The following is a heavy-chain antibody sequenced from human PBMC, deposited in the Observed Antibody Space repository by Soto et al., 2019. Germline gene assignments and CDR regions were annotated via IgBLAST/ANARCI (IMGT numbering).Heavy chain of an antibody. V-gene: IGHV1-46*01. D-gene: IGHD3-10*01. CDR1: GYTFTSYY. Sequence: ASVKVSCKASGYTFTSYYMHWVRQAPGQGLEWMGIINPSGGSTSYAQKFQGRVTMTRDTSTSTVYMELSSLRSEETAVYYCARGARIIWDPGTVIGYWGQGTLVTVSS. CDR3: ARGARIIWDPGTVIGY. CDR2: INPSGGST. J-gene: IGHJ4*02.